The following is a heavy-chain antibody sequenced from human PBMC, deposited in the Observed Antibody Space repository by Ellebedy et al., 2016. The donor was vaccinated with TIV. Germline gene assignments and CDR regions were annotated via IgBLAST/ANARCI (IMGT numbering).Heavy chain of an antibody. J-gene: IGHJ4*02. Sequence: ASVKVSCXASGYTFNSYAMHWLRQAPGQRPEWMGWINVGNGDTKYSREFQGRVTITRDTSASTAHMELSSLRSEDTAVYYCARGDYYASRGRHTMDQWGPGTLVTVSA. V-gene: IGHV1-3*01. CDR1: GYTFNSYA. CDR3: ARGDYYASRGRHTMDQ. CDR2: INVGNGDT. D-gene: IGHD3-10*01.